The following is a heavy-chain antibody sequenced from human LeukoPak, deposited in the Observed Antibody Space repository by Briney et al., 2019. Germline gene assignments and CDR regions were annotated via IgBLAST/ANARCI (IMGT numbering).Heavy chain of an antibody. J-gene: IGHJ6*02. CDR3: ARGLTLRLRFLERGVDV. Sequence: SETLSLTCAVYGGSFSGYYWSWIRQPPGKGLEWIGEINHSGSTNYNPSLKSRVTISVDTSKNQFSLKLSSVTAADTAVYYCARGLTLRLRFLERGVDVWGQGTTVTVSS. CDR1: GGSFSGYY. D-gene: IGHD3-3*01. CDR2: INHSGST. V-gene: IGHV4-34*01.